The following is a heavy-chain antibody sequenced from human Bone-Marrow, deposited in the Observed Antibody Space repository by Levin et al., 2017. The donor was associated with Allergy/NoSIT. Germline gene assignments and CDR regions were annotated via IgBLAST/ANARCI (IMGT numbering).Heavy chain of an antibody. V-gene: IGHV4-30-4*01. CDR2: IYYSGST. J-gene: IGHJ5*02. CDR3: ARGGYNWNDNWGNWFDP. Sequence: SQTLSLTCTVSGGSISSGDYYWSWIRQPPGKGLEWIGYIYYSGSTYYNPSLKSRVTISVDTSKNQFSLKLSSVTAADTAVYYCARGGYNWNDNWGNWFDPWGQGTLVTVSS. CDR1: GGSISSGDYY. D-gene: IGHD1-20*01.